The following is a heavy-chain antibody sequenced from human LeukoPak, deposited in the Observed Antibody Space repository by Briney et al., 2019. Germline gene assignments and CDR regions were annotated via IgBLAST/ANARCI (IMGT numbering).Heavy chain of an antibody. J-gene: IGHJ4*02. CDR3: ARSARLMKGVVEVTALDN. D-gene: IGHD3-3*01. CDR2: LSSSGSAF. Sequence: GGSLRLSCEDSGFTFRSYEMNWVRQAPGKGLEWIAYLSSSGSAFSYADSVKGRFTIARDNAKNSVYLEMNSLRADDTAVYYCARSARLMKGVVEVTALDNWGQGTLVTVSS. CDR1: GFTFRSYE. V-gene: IGHV3-48*03.